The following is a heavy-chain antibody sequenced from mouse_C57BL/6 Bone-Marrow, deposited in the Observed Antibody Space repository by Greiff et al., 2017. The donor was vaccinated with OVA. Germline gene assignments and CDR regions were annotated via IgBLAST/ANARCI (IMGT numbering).Heavy chain of an antibody. CDR1: GFTFSSYA. Sequence: EVMLVESGGGLVKPGGSLKLSCAASGFTFSSYAMSWVRQTPEKRLEWVATISDGGSYTYYPDNVKGRFTISRDNAKNNLYLQMSHLKSEDTAMYYCARDQDRGQAWFAYWGQGTLVTVSA. D-gene: IGHD3-3*01. CDR2: ISDGGSYT. CDR3: ARDQDRGQAWFAY. J-gene: IGHJ3*01. V-gene: IGHV5-4*01.